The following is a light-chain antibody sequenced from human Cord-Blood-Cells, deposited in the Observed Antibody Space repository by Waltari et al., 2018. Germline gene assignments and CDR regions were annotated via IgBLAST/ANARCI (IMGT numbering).Light chain of an antibody. V-gene: IGKV1-39*01. CDR3: QQSYSTPYT. Sequence: DMQMTQSPSSVSASVVDRVTSTCRASHNISSYLNWYQQKPGKSPQLLIYAAAILQSGVPSRFSGSGSATDSLLTISMLPPEYAATYYCQQSYSTPYTFGQGTKLEIK. CDR1: HNISSY. J-gene: IGKJ2*01. CDR2: AAA.